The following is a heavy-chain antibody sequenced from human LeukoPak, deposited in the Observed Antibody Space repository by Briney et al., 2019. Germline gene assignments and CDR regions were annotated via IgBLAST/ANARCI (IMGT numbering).Heavy chain of an antibody. V-gene: IGHV1-2*02. J-gene: IGHJ5*02. D-gene: IGHD6-13*01. Sequence: VASVKVSCKASGYTFTGYYMHWVRQAPGQGLEWMGWINPNSGGTNYAQKLQGRVTMTRDTSISTAYMELSRLRSDDTAVYYCASGPGSSLPSHNWFDPWGQGTLVTVSS. CDR1: GYTFTGYY. CDR3: ASGPGSSLPSHNWFDP. CDR2: INPNSGGT.